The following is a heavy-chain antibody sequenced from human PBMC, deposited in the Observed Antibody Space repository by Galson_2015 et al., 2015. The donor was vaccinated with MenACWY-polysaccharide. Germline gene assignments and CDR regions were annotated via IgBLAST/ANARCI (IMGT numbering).Heavy chain of an antibody. Sequence: LRLSCAASGFTFSDYYMGWIRPAPGKGLEWVSCISGGGRTIYYADSVKGRFAISRDNAKNSLYLQMNSLRAEDTAVYYCARAAWFDYWGQGTLLTVSS. J-gene: IGHJ4*02. CDR1: GFTFSDYY. CDR3: ARAAWFDY. CDR2: ISGGGRTI. V-gene: IGHV3-11*01.